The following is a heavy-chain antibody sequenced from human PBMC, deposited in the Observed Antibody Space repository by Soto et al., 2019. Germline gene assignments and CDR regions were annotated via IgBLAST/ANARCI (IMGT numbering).Heavy chain of an antibody. V-gene: IGHV1-69*02. CDR2: IIPILGIA. CDR3: ARWAHSYGYY. J-gene: IGHJ4*02. D-gene: IGHD5-18*01. CDR1: VGTFSSYT. Sequence: QVQLVQSGAEVKKPGSSVKVSCKASVGTFSSYTISWVRQAPGQGLEWMGRIIPILGIANYAQKFQGRVTNTADKSTSTAYMELSSLRSEDTAVYYCARWAHSYGYYWGQGTLVTVSS.